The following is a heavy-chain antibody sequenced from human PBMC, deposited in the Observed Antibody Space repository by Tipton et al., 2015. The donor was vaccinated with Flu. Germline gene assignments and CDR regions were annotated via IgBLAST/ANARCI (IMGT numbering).Heavy chain of an antibody. CDR2: IYPGDSDT. CDR1: GYSFTSYW. CDR3: ARQGGGRTWTTYYYYYYYMDV. J-gene: IGHJ6*03. D-gene: IGHD2/OR15-2a*01. V-gene: IGHV5-51*01. Sequence: QSGPEVKKPGESLKISCKGSGYSFTSYWIGWVRQMPGKGLEWMGIIYPGDSDTRYSPSFQGQVTISADKSISTAYLQWSSLKASDTAMYYCARQGGGRTWTTYYYYYYYMDVWGKGTTVTVSS.